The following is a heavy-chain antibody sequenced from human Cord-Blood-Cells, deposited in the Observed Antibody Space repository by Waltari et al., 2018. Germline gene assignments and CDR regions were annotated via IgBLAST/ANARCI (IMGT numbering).Heavy chain of an antibody. Sequence: QVQLVASGGGVVQPGRSLRLSCAASGFTFSSYGLHGVRQAPGKGLEWVAVIWYDGSNKYYADSVKGRFTISRDNSKNTLYLQMNSLRAEDTAVYYCARREGVWGSYRYGGVDYWGQGTLVTVSS. CDR3: ARREGVWGSYRYGGVDY. V-gene: IGHV3-33*01. CDR2: IWYDGSNK. CDR1: GFTFSSYG. D-gene: IGHD3-16*02. J-gene: IGHJ4*02.